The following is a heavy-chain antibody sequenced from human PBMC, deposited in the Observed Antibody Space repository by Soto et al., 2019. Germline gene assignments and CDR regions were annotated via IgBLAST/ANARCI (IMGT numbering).Heavy chain of an antibody. D-gene: IGHD4-17*01. CDR1: GGSISRNY. CDR2: IYYSGST. CDR3: ARVSYGGNS. V-gene: IGHV4-59*01. J-gene: IGHJ4*02. Sequence: EPLSLSCTVSGGSISRNYWSSIRPPPGKGLEWIGYIYYSGSTNYNPSLKSRVTISVDTSKNQFSLKLSSVTAADTAVYYGARVSYGGNSWGQRTRVTVSS.